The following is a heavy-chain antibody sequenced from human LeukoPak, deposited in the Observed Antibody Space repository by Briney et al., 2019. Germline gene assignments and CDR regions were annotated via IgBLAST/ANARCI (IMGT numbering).Heavy chain of an antibody. CDR2: IIPILGIT. J-gene: IGHJ6*02. CDR3: ARDQVWFGIYGMDV. V-gene: IGHV1-69*04. Sequence: SVKVSCKASGGTFRSYAISWVRQAPGQGLEWMGRIIPILGITNYAQKFQGRVTITADKSTSTAYMELSSLRSEDTAVYYCARDQVWFGIYGMDVWGQGTTVTVSS. CDR1: GGTFRSYA. D-gene: IGHD3-10*01.